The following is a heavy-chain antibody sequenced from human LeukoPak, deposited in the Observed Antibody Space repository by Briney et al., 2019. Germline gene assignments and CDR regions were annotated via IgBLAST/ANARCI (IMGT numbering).Heavy chain of an antibody. D-gene: IGHD6-19*01. CDR1: GSTFSSHA. CDR3: AREGGGQWLSTYYRHGMDV. J-gene: IGHJ6*02. Sequence: PGGSLRLSCAASGSTFSSHAMNWVRQAPGKGLEWVAVISYDGSNKYYADSVKGRFTISRDNSKNTLYLQMNSLRAEDTAVYYCAREGGGQWLSTYYRHGMDVWGQGTTVTVSS. V-gene: IGHV3-30-3*01. CDR2: ISYDGSNK.